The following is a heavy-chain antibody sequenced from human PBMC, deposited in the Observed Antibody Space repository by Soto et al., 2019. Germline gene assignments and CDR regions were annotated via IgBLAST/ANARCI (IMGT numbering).Heavy chain of an antibody. CDR1: SGSISSSNW. V-gene: IGHV4-4*02. Sequence: PSETLSLTCAVSSGSISSSNWWSWVRQPPGKGLEWIGEIYHSGSTNYNPSLKSRVTISVDKSKNQFSLKLSSVTAADTAVYYCARAPNSSGWRYLYWGQGTLVTVSS. CDR3: ARAPNSSGWRYLY. CDR2: IYHSGST. D-gene: IGHD6-19*01. J-gene: IGHJ4*02.